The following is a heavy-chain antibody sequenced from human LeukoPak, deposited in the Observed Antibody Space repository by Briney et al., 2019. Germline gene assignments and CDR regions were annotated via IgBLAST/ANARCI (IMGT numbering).Heavy chain of an antibody. CDR3: ARGLTEELEHSGDQDAFDI. V-gene: IGHV3-30*14. J-gene: IGHJ3*02. CDR2: ISYDGSNK. D-gene: IGHD1/OR15-1a*01. CDR1: GFTFSSYA. Sequence: GGSLRLSCAASGFTFSSYAMHWVRQAPGKGLEWVAVISYDGSNKYYADSVKGRFTISRDNSKNTLYLQMNSLRAEDTAVYYCARGLTEELEHSGDQDAFDIWGQGTMVTVSS.